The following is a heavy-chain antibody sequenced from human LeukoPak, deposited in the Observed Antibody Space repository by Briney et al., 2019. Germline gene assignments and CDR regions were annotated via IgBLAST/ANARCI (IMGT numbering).Heavy chain of an antibody. V-gene: IGHV1-69*06. D-gene: IGHD3-10*01. J-gene: IGHJ4*02. Sequence: ASVKVSCKASGGTFSSYAISWVRQAPGQGLEWMGGIIPIFGTANYAQKFQGRVTITADKSTSTAYMELSSLRSEDTAVYYCASGSGSYQVYYFDYWGQGTLVTVSS. CDR3: ASGSGSYQVYYFDY. CDR1: GGTFSSYA. CDR2: IIPIFGTA.